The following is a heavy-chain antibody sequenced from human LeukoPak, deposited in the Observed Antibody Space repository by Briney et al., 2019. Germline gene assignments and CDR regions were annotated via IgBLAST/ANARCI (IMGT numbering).Heavy chain of an antibody. CDR3: ARGDVVVVPAATDY. V-gene: IGHV3-21*01. CDR2: ISSISSYI. Sequence: GGSLRLSCAASGFTFSSYSMNWVRQAPGKGLEWVSSISSISSYIFYADSVKGRFTISRDNAKNSLYLQMNSLRAEDTAVYYCARGDVVVVPAATDYWGQGALVTVSS. J-gene: IGHJ4*02. D-gene: IGHD2-2*01. CDR1: GFTFSSYS.